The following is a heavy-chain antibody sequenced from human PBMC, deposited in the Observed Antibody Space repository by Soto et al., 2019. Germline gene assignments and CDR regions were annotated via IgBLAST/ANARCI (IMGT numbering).Heavy chain of an antibody. CDR2: IYTSGST. V-gene: IGHV4-4*07. CDR3: ASGRTGTTGWFDP. D-gene: IGHD1-7*01. CDR1: GASISTYY. J-gene: IGHJ5*02. Sequence: SETLSLTCTVSGASISTYYWNWIRQPAGKGLEWIGRIYTSGSTNYNPSLQSRVTMSLDASKNQFSLKLTSVTAADTAVYYCASGRTGTTGWFDPWGQGTLVTVSS.